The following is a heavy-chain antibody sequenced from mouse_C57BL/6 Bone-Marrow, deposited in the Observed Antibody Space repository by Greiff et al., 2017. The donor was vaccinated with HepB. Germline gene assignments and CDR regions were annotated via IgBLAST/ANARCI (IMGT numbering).Heavy chain of an antibody. CDR1: GFTFSNYW. CDR2: IRLKSDNYAT. J-gene: IGHJ4*01. D-gene: IGHD1-1*01. CDR3: TGTEDYYGSSYVYFYYAMDY. V-gene: IGHV6-3*01. Sequence: EVKLMESGGGLVQPGGSMKLSCVASGFTFSNYWMNWVRQSPEKGLEWVAQIRLKSDNYATHYAESVKGRFTISRDDSKSSVYLQMNNLRAEDTGIYYCTGTEDYYGSSYVYFYYAMDYWGQGTSVTVSS.